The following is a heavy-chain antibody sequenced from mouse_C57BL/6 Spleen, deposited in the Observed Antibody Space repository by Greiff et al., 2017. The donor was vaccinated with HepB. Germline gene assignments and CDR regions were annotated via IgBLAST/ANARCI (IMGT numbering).Heavy chain of an antibody. Sequence: EVQLQQSGPELVKPGASVKISCKASGYTFTDYYMNWVKQSHGKSLEWIGDINPNNGGTSYNQKFKGKATLTVDKSSSTAYMELRSLTSEDSAVYYCARRPTLFDYWGQGTTLTVSS. V-gene: IGHV1-26*01. D-gene: IGHD1-1*01. J-gene: IGHJ2*01. CDR2: INPNNGGT. CDR3: ARRPTLFDY. CDR1: GYTFTDYY.